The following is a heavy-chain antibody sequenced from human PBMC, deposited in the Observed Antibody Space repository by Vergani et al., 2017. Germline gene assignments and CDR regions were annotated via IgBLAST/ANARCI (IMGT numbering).Heavy chain of an antibody. Sequence: EVQLVESGGGLVQPGGSLRLSCAASGFMFSNYWMNWVRQAPGKGLEWVANIKQDGSEKYYVDSVKGRFTISRDNAKNSLYLQMNSLRAEDTAVYYCARDPEPYYDSSGYTWRAFDIWGQGTMVTVSS. V-gene: IGHV3-7*01. CDR2: IKQDGSEK. J-gene: IGHJ3*02. CDR3: ARDPEPYYDSSGYTWRAFDI. D-gene: IGHD3-22*01. CDR1: GFMFSNYW.